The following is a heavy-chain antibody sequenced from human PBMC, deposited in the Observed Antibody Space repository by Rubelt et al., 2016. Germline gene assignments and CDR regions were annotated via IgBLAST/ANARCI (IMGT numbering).Heavy chain of an antibody. Sequence: QLQLQESGPGLVKPSETLSLTCTVSGGSISSSSYYWGWIRQPPGKGLEWIGSIYYSGSTYYNPSLMLRVSISVDTSNNQFPRKLISVTAADTAVYYCARLLGWLVKSSYGYFDLWGRGTLVTVSS. V-gene: IGHV4-39*01. CDR1: GGSISSSSYY. D-gene: IGHD6-19*01. J-gene: IGHJ2*01. CDR3: ARLLGWLVKSSYGYFDL. CDR2: IYYSGST.